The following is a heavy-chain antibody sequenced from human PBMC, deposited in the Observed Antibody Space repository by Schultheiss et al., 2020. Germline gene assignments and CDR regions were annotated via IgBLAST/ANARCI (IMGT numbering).Heavy chain of an antibody. D-gene: IGHD3-22*01. CDR1: GFTFDDYG. CDR2: ISSSGSTI. CDR3: ARAYPEQTVLNYYDSSGSLDY. Sequence: GGSLRLSCAASGFTFDDYGMSWVRQAPGKGLEWVSYISSSGSTIYYADSVKGRFTISRDNSKNTLYLQMNSLRAEDTAVYYCARAYPEQTVLNYYDSSGSLDYWGQGTLVTVSS. V-gene: IGHV3-48*01. J-gene: IGHJ4*02.